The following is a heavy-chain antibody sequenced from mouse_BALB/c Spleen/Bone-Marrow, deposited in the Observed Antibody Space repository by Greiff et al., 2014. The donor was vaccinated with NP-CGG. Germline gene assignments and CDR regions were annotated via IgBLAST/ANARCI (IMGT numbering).Heavy chain of an antibody. V-gene: IGHV1-54*01. Sequence: QVQLQQPGAELVRPGTSVKVSCKASGYAFTNYLIEWVKQRPGQGLEWIGMINPGSGGTNYNEKFKGKATLTADKSSSTAHMQLSSLTSDDSAVYFCARRDGSYFDYWGQGTTLTVSS. J-gene: IGHJ2*01. CDR1: GYAFTNYL. CDR2: INPGSGGT. CDR3: ARRDGSYFDY. D-gene: IGHD3-3*01.